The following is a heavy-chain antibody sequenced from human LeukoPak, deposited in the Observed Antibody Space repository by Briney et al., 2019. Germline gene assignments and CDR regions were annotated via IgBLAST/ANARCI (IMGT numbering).Heavy chain of an antibody. CDR1: GYTFTSYG. J-gene: IGHJ5*02. V-gene: IGHV1-18*01. CDR2: ISAYNGNT. Sequence: ASVKVSCKASGYTFTSYGISWVRQAPGQGLEWMGWISAYNGNTNYAQKLQGRVTMTTDTSTSTAYMELRSLRSDDTAVYYCARGSYTIFGVVRGFDPWGQGTLVTVSS. D-gene: IGHD3-3*01. CDR3: ARGSYTIFGVVRGFDP.